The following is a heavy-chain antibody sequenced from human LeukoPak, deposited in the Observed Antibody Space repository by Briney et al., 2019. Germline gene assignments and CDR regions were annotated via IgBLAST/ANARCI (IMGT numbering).Heavy chain of an antibody. J-gene: IGHJ6*03. V-gene: IGHV4-4*07. CDR3: ARVRKRDIVLMVYAIGNYYYMDV. CDR1: GGSISSYY. Sequence: SGTLSLTCTVSGGSISSYYWSWIRQPAGKGLEWIGRIYTSGSTNYNPSLKSRVTMSVDTSKNQFSLKLSSVTAADTAVYYCARVRKRDIVLMVYAIGNYYYMDVWGKGTTVTVSS. CDR2: IYTSGST. D-gene: IGHD2-8*01.